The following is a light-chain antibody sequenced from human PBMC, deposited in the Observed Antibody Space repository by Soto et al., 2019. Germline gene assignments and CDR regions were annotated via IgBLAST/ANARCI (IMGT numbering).Light chain of an antibody. CDR3: QQSFRFPIT. V-gene: IGKV1-39*01. J-gene: IGKJ5*01. CDR1: QSIALS. CDR2: VAF. Sequence: DIQMTQSPSSLSASVGDTVTMTCRASQSIALSVNWYQQKPGKAPKLLIYVAFTLESGVPSRFSGSGSGTEFTLTIRSLQPEDFATYYFQQSFRFPITFGQGTRLE.